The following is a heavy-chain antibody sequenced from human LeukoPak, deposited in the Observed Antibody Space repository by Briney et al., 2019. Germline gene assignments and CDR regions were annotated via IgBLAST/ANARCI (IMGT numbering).Heavy chain of an antibody. J-gene: IGHJ3*01. D-gene: IGHD5-24*01. V-gene: IGHV3-23*01. CDR1: GFTFRGAA. Sequence: GGSLRFSCAVSGFTFRGAAMTWVRQAPGKGLEWVSLISSSGNNAYYADSVKGRFTISRDNSKNTLSLQMNSLRVEDTAIYYCAKDIQLSTGGLGTRVTVSS. CDR3: AKDIQLST. CDR2: ISSSGNNA.